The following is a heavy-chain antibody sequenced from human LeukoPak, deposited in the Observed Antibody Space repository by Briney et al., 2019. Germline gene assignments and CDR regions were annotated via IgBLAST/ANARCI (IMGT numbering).Heavy chain of an antibody. J-gene: IGHJ3*02. CDR2: ISSSSSYI. V-gene: IGHV3-21*01. CDR1: GFTFSSYS. Sequence: GGSLRLSCAASGFTFSSYSMNWVRQAPGKGLEWVSSISSSSSYIYYADSVKGRFTISRDNAKNSLYLQMNSLRAEDTAVYYCARVARPRAFDIWGQGTMVTVSS. CDR3: ARVARPRAFDI.